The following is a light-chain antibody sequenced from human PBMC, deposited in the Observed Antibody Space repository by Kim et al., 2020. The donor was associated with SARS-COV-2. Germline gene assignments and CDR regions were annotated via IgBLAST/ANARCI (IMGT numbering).Light chain of an antibody. J-gene: IGLJ3*02. CDR2: RDN. Sequence: SVALWKTARITCGGNNIGSKNVHWYQQKPGQAPVLVIYRDNNRPSGIPERCSGSNSGNTATLTISRAQAGDEADYYCQVWDSSTGVFGGGTQLTVL. CDR1: NIGSKN. V-gene: IGLV3-9*01. CDR3: QVWDSSTGV.